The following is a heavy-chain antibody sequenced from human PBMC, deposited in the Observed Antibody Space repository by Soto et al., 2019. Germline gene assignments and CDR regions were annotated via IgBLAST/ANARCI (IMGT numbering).Heavy chain of an antibody. Sequence: EASVKVSCKASGYTFTSYYMHWVRQAPGQGLEWMGIINPSGGSTSYAQKFQGRVTMTRDTSTSTAYMELSSLRSEDTAVYYCARNPGDYDILTGYYNGPWFDPWGQGTLVTVSS. CDR2: INPSGGST. J-gene: IGHJ5*02. D-gene: IGHD3-9*01. CDR3: ARNPGDYDILTGYYNGPWFDP. V-gene: IGHV1-46*01. CDR1: GYTFTSYY.